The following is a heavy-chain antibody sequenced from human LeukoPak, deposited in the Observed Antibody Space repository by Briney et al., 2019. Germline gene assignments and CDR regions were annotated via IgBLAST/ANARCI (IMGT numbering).Heavy chain of an antibody. CDR1: GFALTNYW. CDR3: IRGGYSDTYAGDY. Sequence: GGSLRLSCAASGFALTNYWMHWVRQAPGKGLVWVSHINGDGSRIKYADSVKGRFTISRDNGKNTLYLQMTSLRAEDTAVYYCIRGGYSDTYAGDYWGQGTLVTVSS. D-gene: IGHD3-22*01. V-gene: IGHV3-74*03. J-gene: IGHJ4*02. CDR2: INGDGSRI.